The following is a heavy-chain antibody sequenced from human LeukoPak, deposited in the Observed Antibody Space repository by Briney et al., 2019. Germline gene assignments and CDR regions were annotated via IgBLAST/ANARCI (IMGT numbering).Heavy chain of an antibody. CDR3: AVTFAAGDDY. D-gene: IGHD3/OR15-3a*01. Sequence: SETLSLTCAVYGGSFSGYYWSWLRQPPGKGLEGVGEINHSGSNNYNPSLKSRVTISVDTSKNQFSLKLSSVTAADTAVYYCAVTFAAGDDYWGQGTLVTVSS. V-gene: IGHV4-34*01. J-gene: IGHJ4*02. CDR1: GGSFSGYY. CDR2: INHSGSN.